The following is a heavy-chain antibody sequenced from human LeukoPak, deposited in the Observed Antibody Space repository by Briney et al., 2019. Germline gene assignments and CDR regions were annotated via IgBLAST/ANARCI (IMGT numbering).Heavy chain of an antibody. V-gene: IGHV4-39*01. Sequence: PSETLSLTCTVSGGSISSSSYYWGWIRKPPGKGLEWIGSIYYSGSTYYNPSLKSRVTISVDTSKNQFSLKLSSVTAADTAVYYCARHGPTGIVLRFLEWLLGYFDYWGQGTLVTVSS. CDR3: ARHGPTGIVLRFLEWLLGYFDY. CDR2: IYYSGST. J-gene: IGHJ4*02. D-gene: IGHD3-3*01. CDR1: GGSISSSSYY.